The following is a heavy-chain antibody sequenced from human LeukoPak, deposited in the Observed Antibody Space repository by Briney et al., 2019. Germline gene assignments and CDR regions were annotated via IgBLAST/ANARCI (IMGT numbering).Heavy chain of an antibody. CDR2: IYHSGST. J-gene: IGHJ4*02. CDR3: ARHRSSGWTFDY. CDR1: GYSISSGYY. D-gene: IGHD6-19*01. V-gene: IGHV4-38-2*02. Sequence: SETLSLTCTVSGYSISSGYYWGWIRQPPGKGLEWIGSIYHSGSTYYNPSLKSRVTISVDTSKNQFSLKLSSVTAADTAVYYCARHRSSGWTFDYWGQGTLVTVPS.